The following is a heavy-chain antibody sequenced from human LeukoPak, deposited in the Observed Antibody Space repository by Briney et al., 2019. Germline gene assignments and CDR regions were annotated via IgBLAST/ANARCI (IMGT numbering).Heavy chain of an antibody. J-gene: IGHJ3*02. Sequence: SETLSLTCAVYGGSFSDYSWSWIRQPPGKGLEWIGEINHSGGTNHNPSLMSRVTISVDTSKNQFSLKLSSVTAADTAVYYCARRAHGGGAFDIWGQGTMVTVSS. CDR3: ARRAHGGGAFDI. CDR1: GGSFSDYS. D-gene: IGHD3-10*01. V-gene: IGHV4-34*01. CDR2: INHSGGT.